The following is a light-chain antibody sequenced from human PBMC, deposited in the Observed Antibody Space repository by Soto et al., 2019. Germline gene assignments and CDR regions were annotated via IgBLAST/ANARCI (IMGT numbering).Light chain of an antibody. CDR1: QSVGSS. V-gene: IGKV1-5*01. J-gene: IGKJ1*01. CDR3: QQYKTFSGT. CDR2: DAS. Sequence: DMFMTQSPSTLSASVGDRVTITCRAGQSVGSSLAWYQKKPDTAPKLLIFDASDSHSGVPSRFSGRGFGTEFTLTISGLQPEDLATYYWQQYKTFSGTFGPGTKVE.